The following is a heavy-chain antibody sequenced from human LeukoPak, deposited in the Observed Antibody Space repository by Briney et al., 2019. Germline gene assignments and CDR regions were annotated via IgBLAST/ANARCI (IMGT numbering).Heavy chain of an antibody. V-gene: IGHV3-33*01. Sequence: GGSVRLSCAASGLTFSNYRMHGVRHAPGKGRVGVAVIWYDGSNKYYADSVKGRFTISRDNSKNTLYLQMNSLRVEDTAVYYCARFGSVDAFDIWGQGTMVTVSS. J-gene: IGHJ3*02. CDR2: IWYDGSNK. CDR1: GLTFSNYR. CDR3: ARFGSVDAFDI. D-gene: IGHD2-15*01.